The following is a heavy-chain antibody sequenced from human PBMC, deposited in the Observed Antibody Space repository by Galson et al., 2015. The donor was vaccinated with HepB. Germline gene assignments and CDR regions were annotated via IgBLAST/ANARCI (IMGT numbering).Heavy chain of an antibody. CDR3: ARDMVWFLFYHYYYAMDA. CDR1: GFTFSSYA. D-gene: IGHD3-10*01. CDR2: ISYDGSNK. Sequence: SLRLSCAASGFTFSSYAMHWVRQAPGKGLEWVAVISYDGSNKYYADSVKGRFTISRDNSKNTLYLQMNSLRAEDTAVYYCARDMVWFLFYHYYYAMDAWGQGTLLTVSS. J-gene: IGHJ6*02. V-gene: IGHV3-30-3*01.